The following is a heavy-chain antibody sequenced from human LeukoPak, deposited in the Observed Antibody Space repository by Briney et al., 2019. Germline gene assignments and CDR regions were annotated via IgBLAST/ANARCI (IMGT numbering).Heavy chain of an antibody. CDR1: GFTFSRYW. V-gene: IGHV3-7*01. CDR2: IKEDGSEK. J-gene: IGHJ4*02. D-gene: IGHD3-3*01. Sequence: GGSLRLSCAASGFTFSRYWMSWVRQAPGKGLEWVANIKEDGSEKYSVDSVKGRFTIPRDNTKNSLFLEVNSLRAEDTAVYYCATGWSHHDYWGQGTLVTVSS. CDR3: ATGWSHHDY.